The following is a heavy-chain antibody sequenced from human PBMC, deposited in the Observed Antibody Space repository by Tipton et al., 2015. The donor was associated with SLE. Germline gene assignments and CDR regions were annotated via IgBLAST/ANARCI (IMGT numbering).Heavy chain of an antibody. CDR3: ARYYYDSGGIFDY. CDR1: GGSFTSGSYY. J-gene: IGHJ4*02. V-gene: IGHV4-61*10. CDR2: FYTSGST. Sequence: TLSLTCTVSGGSFTSGSYYWTWLRQPAGKGLELLGYFYTSGSTNYNPSLKSRVTISVDMSKNQFSLKMRSVTAADTAVYYCARYYYDSGGIFDYWGQGTLVTVSS. D-gene: IGHD3-22*01.